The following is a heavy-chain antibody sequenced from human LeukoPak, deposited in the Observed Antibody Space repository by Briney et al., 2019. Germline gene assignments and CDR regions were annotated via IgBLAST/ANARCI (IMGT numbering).Heavy chain of an antibody. CDR2: IYYSGST. Sequence: SETLSLTCTVSGGSISSYYWSWIRQPPGKGLEWIGYIYYSGSTNYNPSLKSRVTISVDTSKNQFSLKLSSVTAADTAMYYCARVNGYYGYWYFDLWGRGTLVTVSS. V-gene: IGHV4-59*01. J-gene: IGHJ2*01. CDR1: GGSISSYY. CDR3: ARVNGYYGYWYFDL. D-gene: IGHD3-22*01.